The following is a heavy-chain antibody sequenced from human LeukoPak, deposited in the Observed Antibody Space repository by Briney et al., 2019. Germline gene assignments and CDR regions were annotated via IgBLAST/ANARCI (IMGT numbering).Heavy chain of an antibody. CDR1: GFTVSSNY. CDR2: IYSGGST. V-gene: IGHV3-53*01. D-gene: IGHD3-22*01. J-gene: IGHJ4*02. CDR3: ARDYDSSGEGAY. Sequence: GGSLRLSCAASGFTVSSNYMSWVRQAPGKGLEWVSVIYSGGSTYYADSVKGRFTISRDNSKNTLYLQMNGLRAEDTAVYYCARDYDSSGEGAYWGQGTLVTVSS.